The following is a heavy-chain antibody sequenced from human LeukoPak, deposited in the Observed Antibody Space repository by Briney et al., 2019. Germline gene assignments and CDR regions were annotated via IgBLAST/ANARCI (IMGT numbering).Heavy chain of an antibody. CDR2: IIPILGIA. CDR1: GGTFSSYA. J-gene: IGHJ4*02. Sequence: ASVKVSCKASGGTFSSYAISWVRQAPGQGLEWMGRIIPILGIANYAQKFQGRVTITADKSTSTAYMELSSLRSEDTAVYYCARGMYYYDSSGYSINYWGQGTLVTVSS. V-gene: IGHV1-69*04. CDR3: ARGMYYYDSSGYSINY. D-gene: IGHD3-22*01.